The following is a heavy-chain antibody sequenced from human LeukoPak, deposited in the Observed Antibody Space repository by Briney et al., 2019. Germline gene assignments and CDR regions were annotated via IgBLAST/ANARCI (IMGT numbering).Heavy chain of an antibody. CDR1: GFTFSSYG. D-gene: IGHD3-10*01. V-gene: IGHV3-30*02. Sequence: GGSLRLSCAASGFTFSSYGMHWVRQAPGKGLEWVAFIRYDGSNKYYADSVKGRFTISRDNSKNTLYLQMNSLRAEDTAVYYCAKDHGYYYGSGSYSWFDPWGQGTLVTVSS. CDR2: IRYDGSNK. J-gene: IGHJ5*02. CDR3: AKDHGYYYGSGSYSWFDP.